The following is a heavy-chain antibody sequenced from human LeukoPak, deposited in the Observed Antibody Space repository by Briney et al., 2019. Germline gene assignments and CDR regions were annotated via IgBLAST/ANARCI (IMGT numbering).Heavy chain of an antibody. Sequence: GGSLRLSCAASGFTFSSYDMSWVRQAPGKGLEWVSSISSSSGYIHYADTVKGRFTISRDNAKNSLYLQMNSLRAEDTAVYYCTRGPPFDPWGQGTLVTVSS. J-gene: IGHJ5*02. CDR1: GFTFSSYD. CDR2: ISSSSGYI. V-gene: IGHV3-21*01. CDR3: TRGPPFDP.